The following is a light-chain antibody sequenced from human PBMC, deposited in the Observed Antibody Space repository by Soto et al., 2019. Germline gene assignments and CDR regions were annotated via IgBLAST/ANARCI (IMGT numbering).Light chain of an antibody. V-gene: IGKV1-27*01. CDR3: QKYNSAPRT. Sequence: DIQMTQSPSSLSALVGDRVTITCRASQAISNDVAWYQQRPGKVPKLLIYAASTLQSGVPSRFSGSGSGTDFALTISSLQPEDVATYYCQKYNSAPRTFVQGTKVEI. J-gene: IGKJ1*01. CDR2: AAS. CDR1: QAISND.